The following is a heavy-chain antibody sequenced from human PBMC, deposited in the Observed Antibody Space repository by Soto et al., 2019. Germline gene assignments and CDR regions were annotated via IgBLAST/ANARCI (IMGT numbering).Heavy chain of an antibody. V-gene: IGHV1-18*01. CDR1: GYTFTSYG. CDR3: ARDRGLGDSNYFDY. D-gene: IGHD3-16*01. Sequence: ASVKLSCKASGYTFTSYGISWVRQAPGQGLEWMGWISAYNGNTNYAQKLQGRVTMTTDTSTSTAYMELRSLRSDDTAVYYCARDRGLGDSNYFDYWGQGTLVTVSS. CDR2: ISAYNGNT. J-gene: IGHJ4*02.